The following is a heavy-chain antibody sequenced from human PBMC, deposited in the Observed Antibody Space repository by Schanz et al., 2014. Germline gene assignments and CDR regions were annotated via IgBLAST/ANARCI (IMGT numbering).Heavy chain of an antibody. CDR1: GFSLDIFA. J-gene: IGHJ3*02. V-gene: IGHV3-23*01. D-gene: IGHD3-10*01. CDR3: AKGRFGELSAFDI. CDR2: VSRSTPDI. Sequence: EVHLLESGGGLVEPGGSLRLSCATSGFSLDIFAVSWVRQAPGKGLEWVSYVSRSTPDIYYADSVKGRFTMSRDNAKNSLFLQMNSLRAEDTAVYYCAKGRFGELSAFDIWGQGTRVTVSS.